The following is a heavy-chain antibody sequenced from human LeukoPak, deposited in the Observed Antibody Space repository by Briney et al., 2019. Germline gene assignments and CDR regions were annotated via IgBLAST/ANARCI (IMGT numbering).Heavy chain of an antibody. CDR1: GFTFSSYA. Sequence: GGSLRLSCAVSGFTFSSYAMHWVRQAPGKGLEYVSAISSNGGSTYYANSVKGRFTISRDNSKNTLYLQMGSLRAEDMAVYYCARRGFDYGEYYFDYWGQGTLVTVSS. V-gene: IGHV3-64*01. CDR2: ISSNGGST. CDR3: ARRGFDYGEYYFDY. D-gene: IGHD4-17*01. J-gene: IGHJ4*02.